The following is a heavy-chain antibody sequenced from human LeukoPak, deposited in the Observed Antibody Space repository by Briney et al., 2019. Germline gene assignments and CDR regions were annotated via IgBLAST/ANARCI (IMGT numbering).Heavy chain of an antibody. D-gene: IGHD1-26*01. CDR2: IYHSGST. CDR1: GGSFSGYY. J-gene: IGHJ5*02. CDR3: AREATTSSYDWFDP. V-gene: IGHV4-34*01. Sequence: SETLSLTCAVYGGSFSGYYWSWIRQPPGKGLEWIGEIYHSGSTNYNPSLKSRVTISVDTSENQFSLKLSSVTAADTAVYYCAREATTSSYDWFDPWGQGTLVTVSS.